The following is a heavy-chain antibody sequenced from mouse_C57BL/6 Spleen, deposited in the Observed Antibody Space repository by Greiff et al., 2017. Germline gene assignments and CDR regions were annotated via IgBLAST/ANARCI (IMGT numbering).Heavy chain of an antibody. CDR1: GYTFTSYW. V-gene: IGHV1-52*01. D-gene: IGHD1-1*01. J-gene: IGHJ1*03. Sequence: QVQLQQPGAELVRPGSSVKLSCKASGYTFTSYWMHWVKQRPIQGLEWIGNIDPSDSETHYNQKFKDKATLTVDKSSSTAYMQLSSLTSEDSAVYYCERSYYYGSSGWYFDVWGTGTTVTVSS. CDR2: IDPSDSET. CDR3: ERSYYYGSSGWYFDV.